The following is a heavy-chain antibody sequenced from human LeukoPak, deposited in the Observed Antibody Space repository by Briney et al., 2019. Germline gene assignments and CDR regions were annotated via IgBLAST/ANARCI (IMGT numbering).Heavy chain of an antibody. D-gene: IGHD3-3*02. CDR1: GYTFTSYG. CDR3: ATYIFGVVIGGYYFDY. Sequence: ASVKVSCKASGYTFTSYGISWVRQAPGQGLEWMGWISAYNGNTNYAQKLQGRVTMTTDTSTSTAYMELRSLRSDDTAVYYCATYIFGVVIGGYYFDYWGQGTLATVSS. J-gene: IGHJ4*02. V-gene: IGHV1-18*01. CDR2: ISAYNGNT.